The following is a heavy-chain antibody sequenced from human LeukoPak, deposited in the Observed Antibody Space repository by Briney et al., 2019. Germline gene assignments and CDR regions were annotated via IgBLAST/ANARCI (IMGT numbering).Heavy chain of an antibody. D-gene: IGHD6-19*01. V-gene: IGHV3-7*01. CDR3: ARTKYSSGWYHAFDI. J-gene: IGHJ3*02. CDR1: GFTFSSYW. Sequence: PGGSLRLSCAASGFTFSSYWMSWVRQAPGKGLEWVANIKQDGSEKYYVDSVKGRFTISRDNAKNSLYLQMNSLRAEDTAVYYCARTKYSSGWYHAFDIWGQGTMVTASS. CDR2: IKQDGSEK.